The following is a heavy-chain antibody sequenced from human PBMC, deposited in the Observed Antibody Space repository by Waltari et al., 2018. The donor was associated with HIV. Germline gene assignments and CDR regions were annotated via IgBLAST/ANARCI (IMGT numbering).Heavy chain of an antibody. J-gene: IGHJ3*02. V-gene: IGHV4-34*02. CDR2: ISDSGAT. Sequence: QVHLQQWGAGLLKPSETLSLTCGVSGGSFTDYFWSWIRQSPGKGLEWIGEISDSGATNYNPSLRSRVTMSVDRPKSQCSLNLKSLSAADTAVYFCARGGSNGANKYRLGYLMPIDMWGPGTTVIVS. CDR3: ARGGSNGANKYRLGYLMPIDM. D-gene: IGHD2-2*01. CDR1: GGSFTDYF.